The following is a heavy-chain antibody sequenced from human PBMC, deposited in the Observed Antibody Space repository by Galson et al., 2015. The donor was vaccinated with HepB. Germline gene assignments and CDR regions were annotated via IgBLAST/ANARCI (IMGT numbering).Heavy chain of an antibody. CDR2: IIPIFGTA. Sequence: SVKVSCKASGGTFSSYAISWVRQAPGQGLEWMGGIIPIFGTANYAQKFQGRVTITADESTSTAYMELSSLRSEDTAVYYCARDPIVVVPAAITPSSGASMDVWGQGTTVTVSS. D-gene: IGHD2-2*01. CDR3: ARDPIVVVPAAITPSSGASMDV. J-gene: IGHJ6*02. V-gene: IGHV1-69*13. CDR1: GGTFSSYA.